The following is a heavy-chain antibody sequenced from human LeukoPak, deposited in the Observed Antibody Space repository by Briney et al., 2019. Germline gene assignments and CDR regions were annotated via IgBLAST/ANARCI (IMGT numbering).Heavy chain of an antibody. Sequence: PSETLSLTCTVSGGSISNDNYYWSWIRQHPGKGLEWIGYIYFSGSTYYNPSLKSRVTISVDTSKNQFSLKLSSVTAADTAVYYCARANYFDYWGQGTLVTVSS. CDR3: ARANYFDY. J-gene: IGHJ4*02. V-gene: IGHV4-31*03. CDR1: GGSISNDNYY. CDR2: IYFSGST.